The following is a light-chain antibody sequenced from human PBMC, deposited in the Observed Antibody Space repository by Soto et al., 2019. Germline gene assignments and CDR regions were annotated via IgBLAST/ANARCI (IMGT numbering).Light chain of an antibody. CDR2: LGS. V-gene: IGKV2-28*01. CDR3: MQALQTLPT. CDR1: QSLLHSNGYNY. J-gene: IGKJ5*01. Sequence: DIVMTQSPLSLPATPGEPASISCRSSQSLLHSNGYNYLDWYLQKPGQSPQLLIYLGSNRASGVPDRFSGSGSGTDFTLKISRVEAEDVGVYYCMQALQTLPTFGQGTRLEIK.